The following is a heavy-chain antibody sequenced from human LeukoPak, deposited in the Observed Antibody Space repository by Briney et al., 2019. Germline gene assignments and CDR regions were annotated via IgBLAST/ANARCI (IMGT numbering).Heavy chain of an antibody. Sequence: GASVKVSCKASGYTFTGYYMHWVRQAPGQGLEWMGWINPNSGGTNYAQKFQGRVTMTRDTSISTAYMELSSLRSDDTAAYYCARPGAVAAGVYYFDYWGQGTLVTVSS. CDR2: INPNSGGT. CDR3: ARPGAVAAGVYYFDY. V-gene: IGHV1-2*02. J-gene: IGHJ4*02. CDR1: GYTFTGYY. D-gene: IGHD2-15*01.